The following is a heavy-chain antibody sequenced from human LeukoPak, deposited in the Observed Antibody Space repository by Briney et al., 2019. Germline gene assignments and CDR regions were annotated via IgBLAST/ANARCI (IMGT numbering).Heavy chain of an antibody. CDR1: GFTVSSNY. D-gene: IGHD2-2*01. Sequence: GSLRLSCAASGFTVSSNYMSWVRQAPGKGLEWIGYIYYSGSTNYNPSLKSRVTISVDTSKNQFSLKLSSVTAADTAVYYCARLSSYQLPHRYFDYWGQGTLVTVSS. CDR3: ARLSSYQLPHRYFDY. CDR2: IYYSGST. J-gene: IGHJ4*02. V-gene: IGHV4-59*08.